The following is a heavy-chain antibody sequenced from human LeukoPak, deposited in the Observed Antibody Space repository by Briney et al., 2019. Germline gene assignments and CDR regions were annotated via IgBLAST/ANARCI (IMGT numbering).Heavy chain of an antibody. J-gene: IGHJ4*02. Sequence: PGGSLRLSCAASGFTFSSYGMHWVRQAPGKGLEWVAFIRYDGSNKYYADSVKGRFTISRDNSKNTLYLQMNSLRAEDTAVYYCAKGRKWFGESLDYWGQGTLVTVSS. CDR3: AKGRKWFGESLDY. D-gene: IGHD3-10*01. V-gene: IGHV3-30*02. CDR1: GFTFSSYG. CDR2: IRYDGSNK.